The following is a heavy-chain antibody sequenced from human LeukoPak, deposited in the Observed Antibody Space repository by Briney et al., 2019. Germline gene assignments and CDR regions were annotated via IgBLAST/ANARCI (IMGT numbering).Heavy chain of an antibody. Sequence: ASVKVSCKASGYTFTSYFLHWVRQAPGQGLEWMGIINPTGGSTSYAQKFQGRLTMTRDTSTSTVYMELSSLRSEDTAVYYCARSSGTSKGAFDTWGQGTTVTVSS. CDR2: INPTGGST. V-gene: IGHV1-46*03. D-gene: IGHD3-22*01. CDR3: ARSSGTSKGAFDT. CDR1: GYTFTSYF. J-gene: IGHJ3*02.